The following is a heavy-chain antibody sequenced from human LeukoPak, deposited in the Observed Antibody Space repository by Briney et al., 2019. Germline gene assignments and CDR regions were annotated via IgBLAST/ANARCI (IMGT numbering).Heavy chain of an antibody. CDR1: GLTFSGSA. Sequence: GGSLRLSCAASGLTFSGSAMHWVRQASGKGLEWVGRIRSKANSYATAYAASVKGRFTISRDDSKTTAYLQMNSLKTEDTAVYSCTSLHYDYVWGSYRPTSDYWGQGTLVTVSS. CDR3: TSLHYDYVWGSYRPTSDY. V-gene: IGHV3-73*01. J-gene: IGHJ4*02. D-gene: IGHD3-16*02. CDR2: IRSKANSYAT.